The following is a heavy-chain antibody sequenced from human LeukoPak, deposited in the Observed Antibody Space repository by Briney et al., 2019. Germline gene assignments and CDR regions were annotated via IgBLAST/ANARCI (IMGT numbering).Heavy chain of an antibody. CDR1: GGSISSGSYY. CDR2: IYTSGST. Sequence: SETLSLTCTVSGGSISSGSYYWSWSRQPAGKGLEWIGRIYTSGSTNYNPSLKSRVTISVDTSKNQFSLKLSSVTAADTAVYYCARESSHYYGMDVWAKGPRSPSP. D-gene: IGHD6-6*01. V-gene: IGHV4-61*02. J-gene: IGHJ6*02. CDR3: ARESSHYYGMDV.